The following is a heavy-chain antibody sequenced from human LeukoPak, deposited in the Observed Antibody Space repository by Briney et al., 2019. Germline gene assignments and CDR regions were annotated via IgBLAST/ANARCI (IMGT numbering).Heavy chain of an antibody. CDR1: GGSISSSSYY. D-gene: IGHD3-3*01. J-gene: IGHJ3*02. CDR3: ARDGDYYDFWSGYLAFDI. CDR2: IYTSGST. V-gene: IGHV4-61*02. Sequence: SETLSLTCTVSGGSISSSSYYWSWIRQPAGKGLEWIGRIYTSGSTNYNPSLKSRVTMSVDTSKNQFSLKLSSVTAADTAVYYCARDGDYYDFWSGYLAFDIWGQGTMVTVSS.